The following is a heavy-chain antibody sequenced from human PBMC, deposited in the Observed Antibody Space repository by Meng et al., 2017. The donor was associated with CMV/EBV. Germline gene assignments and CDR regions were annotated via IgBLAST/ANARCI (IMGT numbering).Heavy chain of an antibody. CDR2: ISNSGSAK. CDR1: GFTFSSYT. D-gene: IGHD4-11*01. CDR3: ARGLDYSREDYGMDV. V-gene: IGHV3-48*04. Sequence: GESLKISCAASGFTFSSYTMNWVRQAPGKGLEWVSYISNSGSAKYYADSLRGRFTISRDNAKNSLYLQMNSLRAEDTAVYYCARGLDYSREDYGMDVWGQGTTVTVSS. J-gene: IGHJ6*02.